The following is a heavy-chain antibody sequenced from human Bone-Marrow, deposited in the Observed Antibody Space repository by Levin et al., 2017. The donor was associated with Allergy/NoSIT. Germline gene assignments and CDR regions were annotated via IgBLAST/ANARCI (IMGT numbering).Heavy chain of an antibody. V-gene: IGHV1-69*13. CDR2: IIPIFGTA. J-gene: IGHJ4*02. CDR1: GGTFSSYA. Sequence: AASVKVSCKASGGTFSSYAISWVRQAPGQGLEWMGGIIPIFGTANYAQKFQGRVTITADESTSTAYMELSSLRSEDTAVYYCAREVSSFYGGGLYYFDYWGQGTLVTVSS. D-gene: IGHD4-17*01. CDR3: AREVSSFYGGGLYYFDY.